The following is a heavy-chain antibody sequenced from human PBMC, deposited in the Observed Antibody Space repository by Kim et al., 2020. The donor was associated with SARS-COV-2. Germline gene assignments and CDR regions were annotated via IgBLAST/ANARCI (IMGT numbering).Heavy chain of an antibody. Sequence: GESLKISCKGSGYSFTSYWISWVRQMPGKGLEWMGRIEPSDSYTNYSPSFQGHVTISADKSISTAYLQWSSLKASDTAMYYCASQYDSSGSYGMDVWGQGTTVTVPS. D-gene: IGHD3-22*01. J-gene: IGHJ6*02. CDR1: GYSFTSYW. CDR2: IEPSDSYT. CDR3: ASQYDSSGSYGMDV. V-gene: IGHV5-10-1*01.